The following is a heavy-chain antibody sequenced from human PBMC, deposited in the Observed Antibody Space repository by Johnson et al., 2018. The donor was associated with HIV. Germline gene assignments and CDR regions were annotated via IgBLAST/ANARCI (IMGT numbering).Heavy chain of an antibody. CDR1: GFTFSSYA. J-gene: IGHJ3*02. V-gene: IGHV3-30*14. CDR2: ISYDGSNK. Sequence: QVQLVESGGGVVQPGRSLRLSCAASGFTFSSYAMHWVRQAPGKGLEWVAVISYDGSNKYYADSVKGRFTISRDNSKNTLYLQMGSLRAEDMAVYYCARVPNDAFDIWGQGTMVTVSS. CDR3: ARVPNDAFDI.